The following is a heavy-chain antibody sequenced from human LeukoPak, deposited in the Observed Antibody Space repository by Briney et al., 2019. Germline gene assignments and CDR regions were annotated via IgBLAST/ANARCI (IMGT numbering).Heavy chain of an antibody. CDR3: AKVIAAAGRYYYYYGMDV. J-gene: IGHJ6*02. Sequence: ASVKVSCKASGYPFSTYGISWVRQAPGQGLEWMGWISTDDGDTAYAQKFQGRVTMTIDTSTSAVYMELRSLRSDDTALYYCAKVIAAAGRYYYYYGMDVWGQGTTVTVSS. V-gene: IGHV1-18*01. CDR1: GYPFSTYG. D-gene: IGHD6-13*01. CDR2: ISTDDGDT.